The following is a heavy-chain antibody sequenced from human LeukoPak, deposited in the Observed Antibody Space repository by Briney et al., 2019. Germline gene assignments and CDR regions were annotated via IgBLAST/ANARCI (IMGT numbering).Heavy chain of an antibody. Sequence: GGSLRLSCAASGFTFSSYGMHWVRQAPGKGLEWVAFIRYDGSNKYYADSVKGRFTISRDNSKNTLYLQMNSLRAEDTAVYYCAKDATDRPGLLRSYSGGGFDYWGQGTLVTVSS. J-gene: IGHJ4*02. D-gene: IGHD1-26*01. CDR1: GFTFSSYG. CDR3: AKDATDRPGLLRSYSGGGFDY. V-gene: IGHV3-30*02. CDR2: IRYDGSNK.